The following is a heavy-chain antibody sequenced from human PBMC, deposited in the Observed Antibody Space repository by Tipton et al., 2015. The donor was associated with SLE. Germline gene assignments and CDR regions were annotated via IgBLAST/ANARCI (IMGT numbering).Heavy chain of an antibody. Sequence: TLSLTCTVSGGSISNYYWSWIRQPPGKGLEWIGYIYYSGSANYNPSLKSRVTISVDTSKNQFSLKLSSVTAADTAVYYCARRAAALDYWGQGTLVTVSS. J-gene: IGHJ4*02. V-gene: IGHV4-59*08. CDR2: IYYSGSA. D-gene: IGHD6-13*01. CDR3: ARRAAALDY. CDR1: GGSISNYY.